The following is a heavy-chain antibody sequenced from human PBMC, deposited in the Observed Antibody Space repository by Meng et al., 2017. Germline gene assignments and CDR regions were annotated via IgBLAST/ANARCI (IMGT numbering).Heavy chain of an antibody. Sequence: QVQLVQSGAELKKTGALVKFSCKASGYTFTSYDITWVRQATGQGLEWMGWMNPNSGNTGYAQKFQGRVTITRNTSISTAYMELSSLRSEDTAVYYCARGYYGSGLFDPWGQGTLVTVSS. V-gene: IGHV1-8*03. CDR2: MNPNSGNT. CDR1: GYTFTSYD. J-gene: IGHJ5*02. D-gene: IGHD3-10*01. CDR3: ARGYYGSGLFDP.